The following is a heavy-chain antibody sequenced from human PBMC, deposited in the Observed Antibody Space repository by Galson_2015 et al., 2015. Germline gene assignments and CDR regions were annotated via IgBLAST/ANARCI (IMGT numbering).Heavy chain of an antibody. CDR2: INPNSGGT. CDR3: AREEAVGATGWFDP. J-gene: IGHJ5*02. Sequence: SVKVSCKASGYTFTGYYMHWVRQAPGQGLEWMGRINPNSGGTNYAQKFQGRVTMTRDTSISTAYMELSRLRSDDTAVCYCAREEAVGATGWFDPWGQGTLVTASS. CDR1: GYTFTGYY. V-gene: IGHV1-2*06. D-gene: IGHD1-26*01.